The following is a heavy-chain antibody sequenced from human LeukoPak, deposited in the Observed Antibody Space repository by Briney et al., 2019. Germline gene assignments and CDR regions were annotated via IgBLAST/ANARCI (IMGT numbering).Heavy chain of an antibody. CDR1: GYSFPIYW. CDR2: IYPGDSDT. CDR3: ARRVRGCSGGSCYPAHFDY. D-gene: IGHD2-15*01. J-gene: IGHJ4*02. V-gene: IGHV5-51*01. Sequence: GESLKISCKGSGYSFPIYWIGWVRQMPGKGLEWMGIIYPGDSDTKYSPSFQGQVTISADKSIGTAYLQWSSLKASDTAMYYCARRVRGCSGGSCYPAHFDYWGQGTLVTVSS.